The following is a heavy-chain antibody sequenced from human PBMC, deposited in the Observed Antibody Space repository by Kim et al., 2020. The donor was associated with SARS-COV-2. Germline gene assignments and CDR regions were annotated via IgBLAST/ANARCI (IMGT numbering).Heavy chain of an antibody. Sequence: GGSLRLSCAASGFTFSSYDMHWVRQVTGKGLEWVSGIGTDGDTYYPGSVKGRFTISRENAKNSLYLQMNSLRAGDTAIYYCARGVLSNVWAPDNDAFDIWGQGTMVTVSS. CDR2: IGTDGDT. D-gene: IGHD3-16*01. CDR3: ARGVLSNVWAPDNDAFDI. CDR1: GFTFSSYD. J-gene: IGHJ3*02. V-gene: IGHV3-13*04.